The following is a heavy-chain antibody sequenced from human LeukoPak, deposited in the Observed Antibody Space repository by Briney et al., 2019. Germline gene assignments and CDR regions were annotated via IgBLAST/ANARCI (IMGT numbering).Heavy chain of an antibody. CDR1: GGSFSSTNYY. CDR2: TYYSGTT. J-gene: IGHJ4*02. Sequence: SETLSLTCTVSGGSFSSTNYYWGWIRQPPGKGLEWIGSTYYSGTTYYNPSIKSRVTISVDTSKNQSSLKLTSVTAADTAVFYCARLAWSSSWSSLDYWGQGTLVTVSS. D-gene: IGHD6-13*01. V-gene: IGHV4-39*01. CDR3: ARLAWSSSWSSLDY.